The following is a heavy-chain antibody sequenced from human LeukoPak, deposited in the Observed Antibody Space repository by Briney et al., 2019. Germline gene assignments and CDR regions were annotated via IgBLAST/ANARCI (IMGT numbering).Heavy chain of an antibody. Sequence: PGGSLRLSCAASGFTFSSYSMNWVRQAPGKGLEWVSSISSSSSYIYYADSVKGRFTISRDNAKNSLYLQMNSLRAEDTAVYYCATLLTGYWDSAYWGQGTLVTVSS. CDR1: GFTFSSYS. V-gene: IGHV3-21*01. CDR3: ATLLTGYWDSAY. J-gene: IGHJ4*02. CDR2: ISSSSSYI. D-gene: IGHD3-9*01.